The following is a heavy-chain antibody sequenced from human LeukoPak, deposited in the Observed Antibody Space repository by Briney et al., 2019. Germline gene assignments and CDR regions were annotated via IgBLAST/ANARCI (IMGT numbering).Heavy chain of an antibody. CDR1: GFTFSGYA. CDR3: VKSASTWYLFDY. CDR2: IISNGEST. J-gene: IGHJ4*02. Sequence: PGGSLRLSCSASGFTFSGYAMQWVRQAPGKGLEYVLAIISNGESTYYSDSVKDRFTISRANSNTTLSLQMSSLRPDDTAVYYCVKSASTWYLFDYWGQGTLVTVSS. D-gene: IGHD6-13*01. V-gene: IGHV3-64*03.